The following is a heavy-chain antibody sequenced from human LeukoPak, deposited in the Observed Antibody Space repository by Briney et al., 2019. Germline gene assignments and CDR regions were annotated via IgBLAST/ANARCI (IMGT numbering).Heavy chain of an antibody. CDR1: GGSFSGYY. J-gene: IGHJ4*02. CDR2: INDSGSS. D-gene: IGHD3-16*01. CDR3: ARLPTDYDYVWGSSY. Sequence: SETLSLTCAVYGGSFSGYYWSWIRQPPGKGLEWIGEINDSGSSNYSPSLKSRVTISVDASKNQFSLTLSSVTAADTAVYYCARLPTDYDYVWGSSYWGQGTLVTVS. V-gene: IGHV4-34*01.